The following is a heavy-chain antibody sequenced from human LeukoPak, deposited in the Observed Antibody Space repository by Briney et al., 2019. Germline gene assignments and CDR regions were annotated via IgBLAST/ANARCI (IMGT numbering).Heavy chain of an antibody. D-gene: IGHD1-26*01. Sequence: GGSLRLSCAASGFTFSSYAMSWVRQAPGKGLEWVSAISGSGGSTYYADSVKGRFTISRDNSKNTLYLQMNNLRAEDTAVYYCAKGPGGSYLNWFDPWGQGTLVTVSS. J-gene: IGHJ5*02. CDR1: GFTFSSYA. CDR2: ISGSGGST. CDR3: AKGPGGSYLNWFDP. V-gene: IGHV3-23*01.